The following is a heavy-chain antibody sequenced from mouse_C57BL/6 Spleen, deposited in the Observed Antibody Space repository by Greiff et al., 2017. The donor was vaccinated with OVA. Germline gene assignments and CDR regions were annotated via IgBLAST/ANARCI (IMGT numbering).Heavy chain of an antibody. Sequence: VQLQQSGAELVKPGASVKMSCKASGYTFTSYWLTWVKQRPGQGLAWIGDIYPGSGSTNYNEKFKSKATLTVDTSSSTAYMQLSSLTSEDSAVYYCARESYEAMDYWGQGTSVTVSS. CDR2: IYPGSGST. CDR1: GYTFTSYW. D-gene: IGHD1-1*01. J-gene: IGHJ4*01. V-gene: IGHV1-55*01. CDR3: ARESYEAMDY.